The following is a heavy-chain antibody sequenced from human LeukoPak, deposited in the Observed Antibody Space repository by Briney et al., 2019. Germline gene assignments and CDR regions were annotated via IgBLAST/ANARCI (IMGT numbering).Heavy chain of an antibody. CDR2: ISSSSNTI. CDR1: GFTFSGYA. J-gene: IGHJ6*02. CDR3: ARTMVRGVGGMDA. Sequence: GGSLRLSCAASGFTFSGYAMSWVRQAPGKGLEWVSYISSSSNTIYYADSVKGRFTISRDNAKNSLYLQMNSLRADDTAVYYCARTMVRGVGGMDAWGQGTTVTVSS. D-gene: IGHD3-10*01. V-gene: IGHV3-48*01.